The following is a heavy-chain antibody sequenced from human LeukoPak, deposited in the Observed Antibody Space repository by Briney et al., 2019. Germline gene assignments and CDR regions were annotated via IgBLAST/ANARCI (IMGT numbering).Heavy chain of an antibody. CDR1: GFTFSSYW. J-gene: IGHJ4*02. CDR3: ARLAGDVFDWLEAMYYFDY. D-gene: IGHD3-9*01. CDR2: IKQDGSEK. V-gene: IGHV3-7*01. Sequence: SGGSLRLSCAASGFTFSSYWMSWVRQAPGKGLEWVANIKQDGSEKYYVDSVKGRFTISRDNAKNSLYLQMNSLRAEDTAVYYCARLAGDVFDWLEAMYYFDYWGQGTLVTVSS.